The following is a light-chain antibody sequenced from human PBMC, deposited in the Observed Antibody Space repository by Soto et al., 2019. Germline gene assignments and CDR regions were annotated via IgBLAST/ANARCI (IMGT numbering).Light chain of an antibody. CDR2: DAS. Sequence: EIVLTQSPATLSLSPGERATLSCRASQSVSSYLAWYQQKPGQAPRLLIYDASNRATGIPARFSGSGSGTDFTLTSSSLEPEDFAVYYCQQRSNWLTFGGGPKVDIK. J-gene: IGKJ4*01. CDR1: QSVSSY. CDR3: QQRSNWLT. V-gene: IGKV3-11*01.